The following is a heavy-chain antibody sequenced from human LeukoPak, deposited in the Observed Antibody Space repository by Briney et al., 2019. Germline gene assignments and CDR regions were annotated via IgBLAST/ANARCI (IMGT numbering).Heavy chain of an antibody. CDR3: ARDPPHQDFIDY. CDR2: ISSSSSYI. V-gene: IGHV3-21*01. Sequence: GGSLRLSCAASGFTFSSYSMNWVRQAPGKGLEWVSSISSSSSYIYYADSVKGRFTISRDNAKNSLYLQMNSLRAEDTAVYYCARDPPHQDFIDYWGQGTLVTVSS. J-gene: IGHJ4*02. CDR1: GFTFSSYS. D-gene: IGHD2/OR15-2a*01.